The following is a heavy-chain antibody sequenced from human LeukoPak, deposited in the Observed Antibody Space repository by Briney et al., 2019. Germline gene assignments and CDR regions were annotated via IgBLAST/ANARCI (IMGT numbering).Heavy chain of an antibody. CDR3: ARRYYYGSGSYYTLFDY. V-gene: IGHV1-69*05. CDR2: IIPIFGTA. Sequence: ASVKVSCKASGGTFSSYAISWVRQAPGQGLEWMGGIIPIFGTANYAQKFQGRVTITTDESTSTAYMELSSLRSDDTAVYYCARRYYYGSGSYYTLFDYWGQGTLVTVSS. CDR1: GGTFSSYA. D-gene: IGHD3-10*01. J-gene: IGHJ4*02.